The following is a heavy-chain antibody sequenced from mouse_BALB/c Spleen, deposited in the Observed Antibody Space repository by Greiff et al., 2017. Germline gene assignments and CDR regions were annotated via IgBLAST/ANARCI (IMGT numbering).Heavy chain of an antibody. CDR1: GYAFSSYW. J-gene: IGHJ4*01. CDR3: AREGDGYPYAMDY. V-gene: IGHV1-80*01. Sequence: QVQLQQPGAELVRPGSSVKISCKASGYAFSSYWMNWVKQRPGQGLEWIGQIYPGDGDTNYNGKFKGKATLTADKSSSTAYMQLSSLTSEDSAVYFCAREGDGYPYAMDYWGQGTSVTVSS. D-gene: IGHD2-3*01. CDR2: IYPGDGDT.